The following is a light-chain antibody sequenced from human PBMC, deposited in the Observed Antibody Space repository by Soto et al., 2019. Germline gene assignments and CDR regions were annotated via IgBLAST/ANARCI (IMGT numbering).Light chain of an antibody. Sequence: EIVLTQSPGTLSLSPGERATLSCRASQSVRSSYLAWYQQKPGQAPRLLIYGASSRATGIPDRFSGSGSGTEFTLTINRLEPEDFAVYYCQQYGTSPKYTFGQGTKLEIK. CDR2: GAS. CDR3: QQYGTSPKYT. J-gene: IGKJ2*01. V-gene: IGKV3-20*01. CDR1: QSVRSSY.